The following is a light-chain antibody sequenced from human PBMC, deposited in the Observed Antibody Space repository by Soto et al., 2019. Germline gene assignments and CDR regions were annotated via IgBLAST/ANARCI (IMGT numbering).Light chain of an antibody. CDR3: SSYTTSRTQV. J-gene: IGLJ2*01. V-gene: IGLV2-14*03. CDR2: EVS. Sequence: QAVLTQPASMSGSPGQSITISCTGTNNNIGGYNFVSWYQQHPGKVPKLIIYEVSLRPSGVSDRFSGSKSDDTASLTISGLQAEDEADYYCSSYTTSRTQVFGGGTKVTVL. CDR1: NNNIGGYNF.